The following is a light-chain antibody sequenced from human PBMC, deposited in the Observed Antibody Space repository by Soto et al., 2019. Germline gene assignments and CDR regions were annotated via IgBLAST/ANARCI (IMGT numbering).Light chain of an antibody. V-gene: IGKV1-39*01. CDR2: GAS. CDR1: QSITIY. CDR3: QQTYTAPRT. J-gene: IGKJ1*01. Sequence: DIQMTQSPSSLSASVGDRVTITCRASQSITIYLNWYQQQPGKAPRLLIYGASTLQTGVPSRFSGSGSMTDFTLTISDLQPEDFATNYCQQTYTAPRTFGQGIKVDI.